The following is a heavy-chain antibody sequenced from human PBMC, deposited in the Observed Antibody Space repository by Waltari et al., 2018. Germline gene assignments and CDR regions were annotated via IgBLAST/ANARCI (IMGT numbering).Heavy chain of an antibody. CDR3: ARGASINLSSAFDP. Sequence: QVQLVQSGAEVKKPGASVKVSCKASGYTFTAFDTHWVRQAPGQGLEWMGRINPNSGASNYAVKLQGRISLTRDMSLNTAFMELSRLTSDDTAVYYCARGASINLSSAFDPWGQGTLVTVSS. V-gene: IGHV1-2*06. J-gene: IGHJ5*01. D-gene: IGHD3-9*01. CDR1: GYTFTAFD. CDR2: INPNSGAS.